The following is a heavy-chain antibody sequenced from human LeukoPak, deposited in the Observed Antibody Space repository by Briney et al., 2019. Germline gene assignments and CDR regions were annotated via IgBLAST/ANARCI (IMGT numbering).Heavy chain of an antibody. CDR3: ATGKQYYDFWSGYYSY. CDR1: GGSISSGGFS. CDR2: IYHSGST. Sequence: SETLSLTCAVSGGSISSGGFSWSWIRQPPGKGLEWIGYIYHSGSTYYNPSLKSRVTISVDASKNQFSLKLSSVTAADTAVYYCATGKQYYDFWSGYYSYWGQGTLVTVSS. D-gene: IGHD3-3*01. V-gene: IGHV4-30-2*05. J-gene: IGHJ4*02.